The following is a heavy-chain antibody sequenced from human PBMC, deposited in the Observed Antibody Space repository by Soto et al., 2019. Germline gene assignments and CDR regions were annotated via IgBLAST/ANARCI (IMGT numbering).Heavy chain of an antibody. CDR3: TTHYDCWSFDV. V-gene: IGHV3-15*07. D-gene: IGHD3-3*01. CDR1: GFTFSNAW. J-gene: IGHJ6*02. Sequence: EVQLVESGGGLVKPRGSLRLSCAASGFTFSNAWMNWVRQAPGKGLEWVGRIKSKTDGGTTDYAAPVKGRFTISRDDSKNTLYLQMNSLKTVDTAVYYCTTHYDCWSFDVWGQGTTVTVSS. CDR2: IKSKTDGGTT.